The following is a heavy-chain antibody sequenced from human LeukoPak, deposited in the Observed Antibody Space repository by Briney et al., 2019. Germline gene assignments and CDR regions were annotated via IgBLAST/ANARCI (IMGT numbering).Heavy chain of an antibody. D-gene: IGHD4-23*01. CDR1: GYSISSGYY. CDR2: IYHSGNT. Sequence: SETLSLTCAVSGYSISSGYYWGCIRQPPGKGLEWSGSIYHSGNTYYTPSLKSRVTISVDTSKNQYSLKLSSVTAADTAVYYCARRAGGNDFDYWGQGTLVTVSS. J-gene: IGHJ4*02. V-gene: IGHV4-38-2*01. CDR3: ARRAGGNDFDY.